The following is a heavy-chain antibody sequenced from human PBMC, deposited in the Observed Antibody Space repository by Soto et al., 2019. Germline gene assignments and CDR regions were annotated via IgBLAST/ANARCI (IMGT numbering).Heavy chain of an antibody. CDR2: IHPSGGGS. V-gene: IGHV1-46*02. D-gene: IGHD2-21*02. Sequence: QVQLVQSGAEVKKPGASVEVSCKSSGYPFNTYYLHWVRQAPGQGLEWMGMIHPSGGGSTYAQKFLGRVTMTMDSSTSTVFMELTSLRSADTAVYYCARGGHIAVVTDSFDSWGQGTLVTVSS. CDR3: ARGGHIAVVTDSFDS. CDR1: GYPFNTYY. J-gene: IGHJ4*02.